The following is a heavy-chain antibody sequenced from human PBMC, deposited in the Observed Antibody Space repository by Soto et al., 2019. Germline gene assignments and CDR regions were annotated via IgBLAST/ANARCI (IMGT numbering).Heavy chain of an antibody. CDR3: ARDYRATGLGSSWYTNWFDP. CDR2: IYYSGST. J-gene: IGHJ5*02. D-gene: IGHD6-13*01. CDR1: GGSISSGGYY. V-gene: IGHV4-31*03. Sequence: QVQLQESGPGLVKPSQTLSLTCTVSGGSISSGGYYWSWIRQHPGKGLEWIGYIYYSGSTYYNPSLKSRVTISVDTSKNQFSLKLSSVTAADTAVYYCARDYRATGLGSSWYTNWFDPWGQGTLVTVSS.